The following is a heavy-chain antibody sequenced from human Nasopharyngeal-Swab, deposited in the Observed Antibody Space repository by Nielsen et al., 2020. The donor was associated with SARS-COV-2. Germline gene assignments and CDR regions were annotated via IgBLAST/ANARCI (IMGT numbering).Heavy chain of an antibody. CDR3: GRRVVGLEVFDF. CDR1: GCSLSILY. CDR2: SYYNGNT. Sequence: SEPLSLTCTFSGCSLSILYWSWIRQPPGKGLEWIGFSYYNGNTKYNAPLNSRVTISVDTSKNQFYLELRTVTAADTAVYYCGRRVVGLEVFDFWGQGKLVSVSS. J-gene: IGHJ4*02. D-gene: IGHD2-15*01. V-gene: IGHV4-59*08.